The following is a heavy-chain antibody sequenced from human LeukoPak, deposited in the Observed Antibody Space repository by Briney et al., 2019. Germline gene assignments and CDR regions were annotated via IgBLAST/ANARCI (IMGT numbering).Heavy chain of an antibody. Sequence: GGSLRLSCAASGFTFSSYSMNWVRQAPGKGLEWVSSISSSSSYIYYADSVKGRFTISRDNAKNSLYLQMNSLRAEDTAVYYCARVGGYSYGYRVVSYLDYWGQGTLVTVSS. CDR2: ISSSSSYI. CDR3: ARVGGYSYGYRVVSYLDY. J-gene: IGHJ4*02. V-gene: IGHV3-21*01. D-gene: IGHD5-18*01. CDR1: GFTFSSYS.